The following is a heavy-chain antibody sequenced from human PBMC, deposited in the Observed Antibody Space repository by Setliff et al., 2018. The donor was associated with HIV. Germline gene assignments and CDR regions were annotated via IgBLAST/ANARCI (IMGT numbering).Heavy chain of an antibody. CDR1: GGSISSGSYY. Sequence: SETLSLTCTDSGGSISSGSYYWSWIRQPAGKGLEWIGHIYTSGSTNYNPSLKSRVTISADTSKNKFSLNLSSVTAADTAVYYCARDYFGSLDYWGQGTLVTVSS. CDR2: IYTSGST. D-gene: IGHD3-10*01. CDR3: ARDYFGSLDY. V-gene: IGHV4-61*09. J-gene: IGHJ4*02.